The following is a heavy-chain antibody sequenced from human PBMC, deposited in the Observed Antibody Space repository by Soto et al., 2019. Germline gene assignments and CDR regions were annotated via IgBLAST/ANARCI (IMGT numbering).Heavy chain of an antibody. J-gene: IGHJ4*02. D-gene: IGHD5-12*01. CDR2: IWYDGSNK. Sequence: QVQLVESGGGVVQPGRSLRLSCAASGFTFSSYGRHWVRQAPGKGLEWVAVIWYDGSNKYYADSVKGRFTISRDNSKNTLYLQMNSLRAEDTAVYYCARDLARTDYRMTSDYWGQGTLVTVSS. V-gene: IGHV3-33*01. CDR3: ARDLARTDYRMTSDY. CDR1: GFTFSSYG.